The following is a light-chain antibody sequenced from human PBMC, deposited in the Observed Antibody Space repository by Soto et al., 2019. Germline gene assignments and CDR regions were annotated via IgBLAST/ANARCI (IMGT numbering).Light chain of an antibody. CDR3: QQRTNGLT. J-gene: IGKJ4*02. V-gene: IGKV3-11*01. Sequence: EIVLTQSPATLSLSPGERATLSCRASQSVTWYLAWYQQKPGQAPRLLIYDATNRATGIPARFSGSGSGTDFTLTISSLEPEDFAVYYCQQRTNGLTCGGGTRVEI. CDR2: DAT. CDR1: QSVTWY.